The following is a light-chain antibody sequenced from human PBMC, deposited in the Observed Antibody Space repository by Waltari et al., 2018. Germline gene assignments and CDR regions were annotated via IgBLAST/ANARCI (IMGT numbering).Light chain of an antibody. V-gene: IGLV3-21*04. CDR1: NIGRKS. Sequence: SYVLTQPPSVSVAPGKTASITCGGNNIGRKSVPWYQRKAGQAPELVIFYNDDRPSGIPERFSGSNAGNTATLTISRVEAGDEADYYCQVWDSSSDHVVFGGGTKLTVL. CDR2: YND. J-gene: IGLJ2*01. CDR3: QVWDSSSDHVV.